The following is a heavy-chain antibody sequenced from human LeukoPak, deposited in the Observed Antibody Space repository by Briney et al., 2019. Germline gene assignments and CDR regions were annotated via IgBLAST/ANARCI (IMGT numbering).Heavy chain of an antibody. J-gene: IGHJ6*03. D-gene: IGHD5-24*01. CDR3: ARELEMATIKDYYYYMDV. Sequence: PSETLSLTCTVSGGSISSGSYYWSWIRQPAGKGLEWIGRIYTSGSTTYNPSLKSRVTISVDTSKNQFSLKLSSVTAADTAVYYCARELEMATIKDYYYYMDVWGKGTTVTVSS. V-gene: IGHV4-61*02. CDR1: GGSISSGSYY. CDR2: IYTSGST.